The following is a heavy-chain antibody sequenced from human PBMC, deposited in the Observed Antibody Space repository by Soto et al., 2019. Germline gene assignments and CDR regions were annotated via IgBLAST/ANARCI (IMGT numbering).Heavy chain of an antibody. Sequence: ESGGGSVQPGGSLRLSCAASGFTFSNFAMSWVRHAPGKGLEWVSEITGSTGTTYYADSVKGRFIISRDNSKNTVHLQMNSLRAEDTAVYYCAKDTSSSPYYMDVWGKGTTVTVSS. CDR3: AKDTSSSPYYMDV. CDR2: ITGSTGTT. V-gene: IGHV3-23*01. CDR1: GFTFSNFA. D-gene: IGHD2-2*01. J-gene: IGHJ6*03.